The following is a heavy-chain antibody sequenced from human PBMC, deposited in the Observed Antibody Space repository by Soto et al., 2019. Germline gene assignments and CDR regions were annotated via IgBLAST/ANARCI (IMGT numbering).Heavy chain of an antibody. CDR2: IYYSGST. Sequence: SETLSLTCTVSGGSISSYYWSWIRQPPGKGLEWIGYIYYSGSTNYNPSLKSRVTISVDTSKNQFSLKLSSVTAADTAVYYCARDKRGAGMDVWGQGTTVTVPS. CDR1: GGSISSYY. J-gene: IGHJ6*01. V-gene: IGHV4-59*01. CDR3: ARDKRGAGMDV.